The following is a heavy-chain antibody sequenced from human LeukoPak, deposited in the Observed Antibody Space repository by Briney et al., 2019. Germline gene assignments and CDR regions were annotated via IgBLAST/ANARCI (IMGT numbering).Heavy chain of an antibody. V-gene: IGHV3-23*01. CDR1: GFTFSNYA. D-gene: IGHD2/OR15-2a*01. CDR3: AKGPLSHFDY. Sequence: GGSLRLSCAASGFTFSNYAMNWVRQAPGKGLEWVSAISGSGGSTYYAVSVKGRFTISRDNSRNTLYLQMNSLRAEDTAVYYCAKGPLSHFDYWGQGTLVTVSS. J-gene: IGHJ4*02. CDR2: ISGSGGST.